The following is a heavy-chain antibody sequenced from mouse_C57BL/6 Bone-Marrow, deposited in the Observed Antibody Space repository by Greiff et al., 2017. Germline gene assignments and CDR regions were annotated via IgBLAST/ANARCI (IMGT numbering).Heavy chain of an antibody. Sequence: EVQLQQSGPELVKPGASVKMSCKASGYTFTDYNMHWVKQSPGKSLEWIGYINPHNGGTSYNQTFKGKATLTVDKSSSTAYMDLRSLTSDDSAVYYCAISMDYWGKGTSVTVSS. CDR3: AISMDY. CDR2: INPHNGGT. V-gene: IGHV1-22*01. CDR1: GYTFTDYN. J-gene: IGHJ4*01.